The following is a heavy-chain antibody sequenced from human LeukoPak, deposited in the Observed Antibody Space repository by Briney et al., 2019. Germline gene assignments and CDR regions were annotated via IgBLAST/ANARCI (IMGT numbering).Heavy chain of an antibody. CDR1: GFTFSGYR. J-gene: IGHJ4*02. CDR3: ARVGSSAWPFG. D-gene: IGHD6-19*01. Sequence: PGGSLRLSCAASGFTFSGYRMSWVRQAPGKGLEWVANIKEDGSDIYYVDSVKGRFTISRDNAKDSLYLQMNSLRVEDTALYYARVGSSAWPFGWGQGTLVTVSS. CDR2: IKEDGSDI. V-gene: IGHV3-7*01.